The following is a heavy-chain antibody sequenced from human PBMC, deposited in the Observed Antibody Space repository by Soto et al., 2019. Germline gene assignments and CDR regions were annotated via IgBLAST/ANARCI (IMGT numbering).Heavy chain of an antibody. V-gene: IGHV3-23*01. Sequence: LGGSLRLSCAASGFTFSSYAMCWVRQGPGKGLEWVAVVSIGGSTHYADSVRGRFTISRDNSKNTLSLQMNSLTAEDTAVYFCAKRRGAGGHFDYWGQGALVTVSS. J-gene: IGHJ4*02. CDR1: GFTFSSYA. CDR2: VSIGGST. CDR3: AKRRGAGGHFDY. D-gene: IGHD2-15*01.